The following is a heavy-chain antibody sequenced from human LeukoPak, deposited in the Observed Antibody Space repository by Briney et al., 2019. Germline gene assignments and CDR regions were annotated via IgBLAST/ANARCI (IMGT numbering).Heavy chain of an antibody. CDR1: GGSISSGGYY. Sequence: SQTLSLTCTVSGGSISSGGYYWSWIRQPPGKGLEWIGYIYHSGSTYYNPSLKSRVTISVDRSKNQFSLKLSSVTAADTAVYYCARDGIEGSGYSFDYWGQGTLVTVSS. D-gene: IGHD3-3*01. CDR3: ARDGIEGSGYSFDY. CDR2: IYHSGST. J-gene: IGHJ4*02. V-gene: IGHV4-30-2*01.